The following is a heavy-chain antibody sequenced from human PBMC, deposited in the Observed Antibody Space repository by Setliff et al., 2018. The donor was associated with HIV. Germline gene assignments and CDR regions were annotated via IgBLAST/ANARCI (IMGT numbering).Heavy chain of an antibody. J-gene: IGHJ4*02. V-gene: IGHV3-23*01. Sequence: PGGSLRLSCVVSGFIFTNCAMAWVRQAPGKGLECVSVITGSGGDANYADSVKGRFTISRDNSKDTLYLQMNSLRAEDTAEYYCAKELAASGLGYFDSWGRGTLVTVSS. CDR1: GFIFTNCA. CDR2: ITGSGGDA. D-gene: IGHD3-22*01. CDR3: AKELAASGLGYFDS.